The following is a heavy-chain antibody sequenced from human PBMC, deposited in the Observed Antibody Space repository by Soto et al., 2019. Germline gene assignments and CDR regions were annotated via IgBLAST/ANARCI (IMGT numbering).Heavy chain of an antibody. CDR1: GFTFSNYG. J-gene: IGHJ4*02. CDR3: ASRSGYKQPPNY. D-gene: IGHD3-22*01. V-gene: IGHV3-30*03. CDR2: ISYDGSNK. Sequence: QVPLVESGGGVVQPGRSLRLSCAASGFTFSNYGMHWVRQAPGKGLEWVAVISYDGSNKYYVDSVKGRFTISRDNSKNTLYLQMDSLRVEDTAVYYCASRSGYKQPPNYWGQGTLVTVSS.